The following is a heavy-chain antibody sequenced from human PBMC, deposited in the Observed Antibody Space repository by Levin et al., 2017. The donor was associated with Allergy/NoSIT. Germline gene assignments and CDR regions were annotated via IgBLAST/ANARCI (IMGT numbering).Heavy chain of an antibody. V-gene: IGHV3-23*01. Sequence: GGSLRLSCAASGFTFSSYVMTWVRQVPGKGLEWVSTISGSGGSTYYADSVKGRFTISRDNSKDTLYLQMNSLRAEDTAVYYCAKDRITMSDYWGQGTLVTVSS. J-gene: IGHJ4*02. CDR1: GFTFSSYV. D-gene: IGHD3-22*01. CDR3: AKDRITMSDY. CDR2: ISGSGGST.